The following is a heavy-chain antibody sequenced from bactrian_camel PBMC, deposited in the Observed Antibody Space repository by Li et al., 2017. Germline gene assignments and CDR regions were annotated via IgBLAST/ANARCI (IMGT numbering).Heavy chain of an antibody. CDR2: IYPSRGTT. D-gene: IGHD3*01. J-gene: IGHJ4*01. V-gene: IGHV3S54*01. CDR1: GYIRARNC. Sequence: HVQLVESGGGSVQAGGSPRLSCVASGYIRARNCMLWFRQAPGGKRVGVASIYPSRGTTFYDDSVKGRFAIWQDNAKATVYLEIYYLRPEDTAMYYCAVPARPDLAAMTSTQALGVLVAFRQSYYRGQGTQVTVS. CDR3: AVPARPDLAAMTSTQALGVLVAFRQSYY.